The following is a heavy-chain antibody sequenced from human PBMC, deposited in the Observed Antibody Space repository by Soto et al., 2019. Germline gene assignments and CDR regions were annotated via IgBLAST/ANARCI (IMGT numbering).Heavy chain of an antibody. Sequence: QVQLVQSGAEVKKPGSSVKVSCKASGGTFSSYAISWVRQAPGQGLEWMGGIIPILGTANYAQKFQGRVTITADESTSTAYMELSSLRSEDTAVYYCARDGGFDYDFWSGYSDYWGQGTLVTVSS. V-gene: IGHV1-69*01. J-gene: IGHJ4*02. CDR3: ARDGGFDYDFWSGYSDY. CDR1: GGTFSSYA. CDR2: IIPILGTA. D-gene: IGHD3-3*01.